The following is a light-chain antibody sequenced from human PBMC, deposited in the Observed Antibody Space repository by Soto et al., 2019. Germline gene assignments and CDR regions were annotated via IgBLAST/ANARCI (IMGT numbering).Light chain of an antibody. V-gene: IGKV3-11*01. Sequence: EIVLTQSPATLSLSPGERATLSCKASQSVGTYLIWYQQKPGQPPRLLIYDASNRATGIPARFSGSGSGTDSTLTISSLELEVFAVYYWQQRYRWPPVTFGGGTKVEGK. CDR2: DAS. CDR3: QQRYRWPPVT. J-gene: IGKJ4*01. CDR1: QSVGTY.